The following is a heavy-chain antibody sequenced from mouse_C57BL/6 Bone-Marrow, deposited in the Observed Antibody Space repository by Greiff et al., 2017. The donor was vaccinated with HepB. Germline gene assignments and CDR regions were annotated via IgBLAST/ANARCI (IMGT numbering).Heavy chain of an antibody. CDR3: ARGRDYDWDY. J-gene: IGHJ2*01. V-gene: IGHV1-82*01. CDR1: GYAFSSSW. CDR2: IYPGDGDT. Sequence: QVQLKESGPELVKPGASVKISCKDSGYAFSSSWMNWVKQRPGKGLEWIGRIYPGDGDTNYNGKFKGKATLTADKSSSTAYMQLSSLTSEDSAVYFCARGRDYDWDYWGQGTTLTVSS. D-gene: IGHD2-4*01.